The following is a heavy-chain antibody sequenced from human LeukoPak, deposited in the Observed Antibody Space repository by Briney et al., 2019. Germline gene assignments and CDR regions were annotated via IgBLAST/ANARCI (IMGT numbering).Heavy chain of an antibody. J-gene: IGHJ6*03. CDR1: DGSISSYY. CDR2: INHSGST. CDR3: ARGHKGVGRYCTNGVCYGGGYYYYYYMDV. V-gene: IGHV4-34*01. Sequence: ASETLSLTCTVSDGSISSYYWSWIRQPPGKGLEWIGEINHSGSTNYNPSLKSRVTISVDTSKNQFSLKLSSVTAADTAVYYCARGHKGVGRYCTNGVCYGGGYYYYYYMDVWGKGTTVTVSS. D-gene: IGHD2-8*01.